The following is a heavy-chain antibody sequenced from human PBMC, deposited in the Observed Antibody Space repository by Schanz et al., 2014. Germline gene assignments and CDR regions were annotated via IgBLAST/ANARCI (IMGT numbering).Heavy chain of an antibody. CDR2: IFTDGRT. CDR1: GFAVDNYY. J-gene: IGHJ4*02. D-gene: IGHD3-10*01. V-gene: IGHV3-66*01. CDR3: VSSGSYSSYAF. Sequence: EVQLLESGGGLVQPGGSLRLSCAASGFAVDNYYMSCVRQAPGRGLEWVSIIFTDGRTYYADSVKGRFTISRDNAENTLFLQMNSLRAEDTAVYHCVSSGSYSSYAFWGQGTLVTVSS.